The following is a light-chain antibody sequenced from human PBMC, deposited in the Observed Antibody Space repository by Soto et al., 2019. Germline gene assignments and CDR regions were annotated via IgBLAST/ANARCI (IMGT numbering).Light chain of an antibody. CDR1: SSDVGYYNR. V-gene: IGLV2-18*02. Sequence: QSALTQPPSVSGSPGQSVTISCTGTSSDVGYYNRVSWYQQPPGTAPKVRIYEVTKRPSGVPDRFSGSKSDNTASLTISGLQAEDEADYSCSSHTSSGAYVFGTGTKLTVL. CDR2: EVT. J-gene: IGLJ1*01. CDR3: SSHTSSGAYV.